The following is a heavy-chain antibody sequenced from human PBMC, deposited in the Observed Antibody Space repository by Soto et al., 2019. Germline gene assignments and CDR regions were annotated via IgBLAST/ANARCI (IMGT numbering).Heavy chain of an antibody. CDR2: ISGYTGNT. J-gene: IGHJ5*02. CDR1: GYTFTSYG. CDR3: ARDERGSGSYFGRLNWFDP. V-gene: IGHV1-18*01. Sequence: GASVKVSCKASGYTFTSYGIIWVRQAPGQGIEWMGWISGYTGNTNYAQKVQGRVTLTTDTSTSTAYMELTSLTPDDTAVYYCARDERGSGSYFGRLNWFDPWGQGTLVTVSS. D-gene: IGHD3-10*01.